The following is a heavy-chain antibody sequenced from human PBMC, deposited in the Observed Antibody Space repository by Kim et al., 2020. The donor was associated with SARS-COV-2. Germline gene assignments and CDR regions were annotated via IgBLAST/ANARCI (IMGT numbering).Heavy chain of an antibody. D-gene: IGHD2-2*01. J-gene: IGHJ4*01. V-gene: IGHV4-39*01. CDR1: GGSISSSSYY. CDR3: ARLVRYCSSTSCYVFDY. CDR2: IYYSGST. Sequence: TLSLTCTVSGGSISSSSYYWGWIRQPPGKGLEWIGSIYYSGSTYYNPSLKSRVTISVDTSKNQFSLKLSSVTAADTAVYYCARLVRYCSSTSCYVFDYW.